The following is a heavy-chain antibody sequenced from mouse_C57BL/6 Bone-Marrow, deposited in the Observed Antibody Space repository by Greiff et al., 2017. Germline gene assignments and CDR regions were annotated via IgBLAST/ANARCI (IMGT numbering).Heavy chain of an antibody. V-gene: IGHV1-52*01. CDR3: AREGTVVAPVDY. J-gene: IGHJ2*01. D-gene: IGHD1-1*01. CDR1: GYTFTSYW. CDR2: IDPSDSET. Sequence: QVQLQQPGAELVRPGSSVKLSCKASGYTFTSYWMHWVKQRPIQGLEWIGNIDPSDSETHYNQKFKDKATLTVDKSSSTAYMQLSSLTSEDSAVYYWAREGTVVAPVDYWGQGTTLTVSS.